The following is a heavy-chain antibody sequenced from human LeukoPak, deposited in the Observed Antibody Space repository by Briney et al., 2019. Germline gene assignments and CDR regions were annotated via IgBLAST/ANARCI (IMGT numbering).Heavy chain of an antibody. D-gene: IGHD6-13*01. CDR1: GYTFTSYA. V-gene: IGHV7-4-1*02. CDR2: INTNTGNP. Sequence: ASVKVSCKASGYTFTSYAMNWVRQAPGQGLEWMGWINTNTGNPTYAQGFTGRFVFSLDTSVSTAYLQISSLKAEDTAVYYCARVWVDSSSWLTNVDWFDPWGQGTLVTVSS. CDR3: ARVWVDSSSWLTNVDWFDP. J-gene: IGHJ5*02.